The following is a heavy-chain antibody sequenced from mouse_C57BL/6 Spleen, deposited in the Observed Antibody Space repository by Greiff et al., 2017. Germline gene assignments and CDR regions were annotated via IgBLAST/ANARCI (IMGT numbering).Heavy chain of an antibody. CDR3: ARNWDVYAMDY. V-gene: IGHV3-6*01. CDR1: GYSIPSGYY. D-gene: IGHD4-1*01. CDR2: ISYDGSN. J-gene: IGHJ4*01. Sequence: EVQLQESGPGLVKPSQSLSLTCSVTGYSIPSGYYWNWIRQFPGNKLEWMGYISYDGSNNYNPSLKNRIPITRDTSKNQFFLKLNSVTTEDTATYYCARNWDVYAMDYWGQGTSVTVSS.